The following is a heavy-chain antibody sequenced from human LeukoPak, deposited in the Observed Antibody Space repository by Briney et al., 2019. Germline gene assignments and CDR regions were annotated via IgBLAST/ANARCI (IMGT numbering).Heavy chain of an antibody. J-gene: IGHJ6*03. Sequence: GGSLRLSCAASGFTFSSYGMHWVRQAPGKGLEWVAFIRYDGSNKYYADSVKGRFTISRDNSKNTLYLQMNSLRAEDTAVYYCAREYQEGYYYYYMDVWGKGTTVTVSS. CDR3: AREYQEGYYYYYMDV. CDR2: IRYDGSNK. V-gene: IGHV3-30*02. D-gene: IGHD2-2*01. CDR1: GFTFSSYG.